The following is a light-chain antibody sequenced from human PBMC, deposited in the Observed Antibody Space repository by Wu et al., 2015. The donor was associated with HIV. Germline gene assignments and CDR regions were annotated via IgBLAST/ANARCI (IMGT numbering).Light chain of an antibody. CDR2: KAS. J-gene: IGKJ2*01. CDR3: QQYNNYPYT. Sequence: DIHLTQSPSTLSASIGDRVSFTCRASQSISSWLAWYQMKPGKAPKLLIYKASTLNSGVPSRFSGSGSGTDFTLTISSLQPDDFATFYXQQYNNYPYTFGQGTKLEIK. CDR1: QSISSW. V-gene: IGKV1-5*03.